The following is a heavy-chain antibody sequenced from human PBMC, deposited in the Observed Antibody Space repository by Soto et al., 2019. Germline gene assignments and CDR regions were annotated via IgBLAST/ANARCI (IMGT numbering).Heavy chain of an antibody. J-gene: IGHJ6*02. D-gene: IGHD6-19*01. CDR2: ISAYNGNT. Sequence: ASVKVSCKASGYTFTSYDISLVRQAPGQGLEWMGWISAYNGNTNYAQKLQGRVTMTTDTSTSTAYMELRSLRSDDTAVYYCASIGVAGTRYYYYGMDVWGQGTTVTVSS. V-gene: IGHV1-18*01. CDR1: GYTFTSYD. CDR3: ASIGVAGTRYYYYGMDV.